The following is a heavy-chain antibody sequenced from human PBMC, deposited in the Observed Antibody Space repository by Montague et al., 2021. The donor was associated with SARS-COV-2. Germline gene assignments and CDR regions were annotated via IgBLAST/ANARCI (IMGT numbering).Heavy chain of an antibody. Sequence: SETLSLTCTVPGASVRTYYWSWIRQSAGKKLEWMGRLYTSGSTYYNPSFKSRVTMSLDTSKNLFSLNLSSMPAADTAVYYCARDGADYSFAYYHEMDVWGQGIAVTVSS. D-gene: IGHD5-12*01. J-gene: IGHJ6*02. V-gene: IGHV4-4*07. CDR3: ARDGADYSFAYYHEMDV. CDR1: GASVRTYY. CDR2: LYTSGST.